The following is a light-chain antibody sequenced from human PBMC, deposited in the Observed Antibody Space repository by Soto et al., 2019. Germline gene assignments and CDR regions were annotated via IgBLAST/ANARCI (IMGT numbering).Light chain of an antibody. Sequence: DLQMTQSPSSLSASVGDRVTITCRASQTISNYLNWYQQKPGKAPNLLIYAASGLQSGVPSRFSGSGSGTDFTLIISGLQPEDFATYFGQQGYNSPSTFGGGTKVELK. CDR3: QQGYNSPST. CDR1: QTISNY. J-gene: IGKJ4*01. CDR2: AAS. V-gene: IGKV1-39*01.